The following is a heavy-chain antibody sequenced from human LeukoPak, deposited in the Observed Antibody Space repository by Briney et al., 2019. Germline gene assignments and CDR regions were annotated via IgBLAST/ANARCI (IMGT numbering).Heavy chain of an antibody. Sequence: SDTLSLTCTVSGGSISSRGYYWGWMRQPPGKGLEWNGSMYYSGSTYDNPSLRSRVTISVDTSKNQLSLKLTSVTAVDTAVYYCARQLAAAGEWAFDYWGQGTLATVSS. CDR1: GGSISSRGYY. CDR2: MYYSGST. CDR3: ARQLAAAGEWAFDY. D-gene: IGHD6-13*01. V-gene: IGHV4-39*01. J-gene: IGHJ4*02.